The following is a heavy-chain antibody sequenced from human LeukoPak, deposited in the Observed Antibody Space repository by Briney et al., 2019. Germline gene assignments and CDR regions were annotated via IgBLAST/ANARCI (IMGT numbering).Heavy chain of an antibody. CDR3: TTPGSYYPYFDY. V-gene: IGHV3-15*01. J-gene: IGHJ4*02. D-gene: IGHD1-26*01. CDR2: IKSKTDGGTT. Sequence: PGGSLRLSCAASGFTFSNAWMSWVRQAPGKGLEWVGRIKSKTDGGTTDYAAPVKGRFTISRDDSKNTLYLQMNSPKTEDTAVYYCTTPGSYYPYFDYWGQGTLVTVSS. CDR1: GFTFSNAW.